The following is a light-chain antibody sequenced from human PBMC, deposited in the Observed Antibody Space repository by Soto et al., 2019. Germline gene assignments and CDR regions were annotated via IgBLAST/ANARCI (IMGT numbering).Light chain of an antibody. V-gene: IGKV3-11*01. Sequence: EIVLTQSPATLSSFPGDRVTLSCRASQAVNTRLAWYQHRPGQAPRLLIYLASNRAAGVPARFSGSGSGTDFTLTISDVEPEDFAVDYCHQRQSWPRTFGQGTTV. CDR2: LAS. CDR1: QAVNTR. CDR3: HQRQSWPRT. J-gene: IGKJ1*01.